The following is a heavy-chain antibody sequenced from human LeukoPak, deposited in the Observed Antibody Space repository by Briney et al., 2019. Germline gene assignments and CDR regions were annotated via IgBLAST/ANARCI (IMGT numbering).Heavy chain of an antibody. Sequence: ASVKVSCKASGYSFTGYYLHWVRQAPGQGFEWMGWINPNSGATKYAQKFQDRVTMTRDTSISTAYMELSRLRSDDTAMYYCARNILFAFDIWGQGTMVTVSS. CDR1: GYSFTGYY. J-gene: IGHJ3*02. D-gene: IGHD2/OR15-2a*01. CDR3: ARNILFAFDI. V-gene: IGHV1-2*02. CDR2: INPNSGAT.